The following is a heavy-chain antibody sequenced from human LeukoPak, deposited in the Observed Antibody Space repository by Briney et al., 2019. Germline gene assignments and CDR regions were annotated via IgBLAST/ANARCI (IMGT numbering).Heavy chain of an antibody. D-gene: IGHD4-17*01. V-gene: IGHV1-69*02. CDR2: IIPILGIT. J-gene: IGHJ4*02. Sequence: SVKVSCKASGDTFSSYTISWVRQAPGQGLEWMGRIIPILGITNYAEKFQGRVTITADTSTDTAYMELSSLRSEDTAVYYCATGTDDYGDSAGDYWGQGTLVTVSS. CDR3: ATGTDDYGDSAGDY. CDR1: GDTFSSYT.